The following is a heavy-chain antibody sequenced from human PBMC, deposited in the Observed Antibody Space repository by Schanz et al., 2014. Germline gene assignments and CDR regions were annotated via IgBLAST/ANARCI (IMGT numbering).Heavy chain of an antibody. CDR3: AKDGVPSPWVCFGGYCYSGGADY. D-gene: IGHD2-21*02. Sequence: VQLVESGGGVVQPGNSLRLSCAASGFIFSGYAMIWVRQAPGKGLEWVSVISGSGDHTHYAESVKGRFTISRDTSGNTLYLQMNSLTGEDTAVYYCAKDGVPSPWVCFGGYCYSGGADYWGQGTLVTVSS. J-gene: IGHJ4*02. CDR1: GFIFSGYA. CDR2: ISGSGDHT. V-gene: IGHV3-23*04.